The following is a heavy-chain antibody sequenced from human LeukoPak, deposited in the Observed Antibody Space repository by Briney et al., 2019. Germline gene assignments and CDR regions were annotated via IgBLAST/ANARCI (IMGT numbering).Heavy chain of an antibody. V-gene: IGHV3-30-3*01. Sequence: GSLRLSCAASGFTFSSYAMHWVRQAPGKGLEWVAVISYDGSDKYYADSVKGRFTISRDNSKNTLYLQMNSLRAEDTALYYCARAPAFCGGDCYPARLDSWGQGTLVTVSS. J-gene: IGHJ4*02. CDR2: ISYDGSDK. D-gene: IGHD2-21*02. CDR3: ARAPAFCGGDCYPARLDS. CDR1: GFTFSSYA.